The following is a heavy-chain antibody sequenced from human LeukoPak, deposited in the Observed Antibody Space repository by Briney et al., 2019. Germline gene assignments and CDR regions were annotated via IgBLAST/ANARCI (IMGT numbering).Heavy chain of an antibody. Sequence: PSETLSLTCTVSGDSISTSNSYWGWIRQPPGKGLEWIGSIYYSGNTYYNASLKSRVTISADTSKNQFSLTLTSVTAADTAVYYCARDDLVIGGGALDSWGQGTMVTVSS. D-gene: IGHD2-21*01. CDR3: ARDDLVIGGGALDS. CDR1: GDSISTSNSY. CDR2: IYYSGNT. V-gene: IGHV4-39*07. J-gene: IGHJ3*02.